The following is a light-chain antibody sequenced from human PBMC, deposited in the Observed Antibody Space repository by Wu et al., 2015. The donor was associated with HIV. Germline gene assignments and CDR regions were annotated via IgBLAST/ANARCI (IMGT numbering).Light chain of an antibody. Sequence: EIVLTQSPGTLSLSPGERAALSCRASQSVSSSYLAWYQQKPGQAPRLLIYGASSRATGIPDRFSGSGSGTDFTLTISRLEPEDFAVYYCQQYGSSPPFTFGLGPKWISN. V-gene: IGKV3-20*01. CDR2: GAS. CDR3: QQYGSSPPFT. J-gene: IGKJ3*01. CDR1: QSVSSSY.